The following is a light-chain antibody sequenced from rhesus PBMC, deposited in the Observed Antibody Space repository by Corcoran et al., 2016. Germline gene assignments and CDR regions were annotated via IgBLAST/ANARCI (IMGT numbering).Light chain of an antibody. CDR3: QHGYGTPYS. CDR1: ENVNNY. V-gene: IGKV1-74*01. J-gene: IGKJ2*01. CDR2: QAS. Sequence: DIQMTQSPSSLSASVGDRVTITCRASENVNNYLNWYQQKPGKAPKLLIYQASTLQSGVPSRFSGSGSGTDYTFTISSLQPDDVATYYCQHGYGTPYSFGQGTKVEIK.